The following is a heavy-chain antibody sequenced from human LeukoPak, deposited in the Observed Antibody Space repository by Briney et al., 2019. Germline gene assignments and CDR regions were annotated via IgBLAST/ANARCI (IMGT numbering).Heavy chain of an antibody. CDR2: ISGSGGST. CDR3: AKDRGRTWVQVAN. CDR1: GFTFSSDA. V-gene: IGHV3-23*01. Sequence: GGSLRLSCIGTGFTFSSDAMGWVRQAPGKGLEWVSGISGSGGSTYYADSVKGRFTISRDNSKNTLYLQMNSLRVEDTAVYYCAKDRGRTWVQVANWGQGTLVTVSS. J-gene: IGHJ4*02. D-gene: IGHD2-15*01.